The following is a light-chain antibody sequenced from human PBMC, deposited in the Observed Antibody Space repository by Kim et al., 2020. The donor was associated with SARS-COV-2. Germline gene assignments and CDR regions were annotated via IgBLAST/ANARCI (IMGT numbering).Light chain of an antibody. CDR3: AAWDDSLNGWV. CDR1: SSNIGSNN. Sequence: ELTQPPSASGTPGQRVTISCSGSSSNIGSNNVNWYQQLPGTAPKLLIYSDNQWPSGVPDRFSGSKSGTSASLAISGLQSEDEADYYCAAWDDSLNGWVFGGGTQLTVL. J-gene: IGLJ3*02. CDR2: SDN. V-gene: IGLV1-44*01.